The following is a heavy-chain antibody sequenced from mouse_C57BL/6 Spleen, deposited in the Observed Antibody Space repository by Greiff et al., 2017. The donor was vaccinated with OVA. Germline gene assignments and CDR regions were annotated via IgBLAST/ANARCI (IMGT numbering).Heavy chain of an antibody. V-gene: IGHV1-52*01. Sequence: QVQLQQPGAELVRPGSSVKLSCKASGYTFTSYWMHWVKQRPIQGLEWIGNIDPSDSETHYNQKFKDKATLTVDKSSSTAYMQLSSLTSEDSAVYYCARSYNWDWYFDVWGTGTTVTVSS. CDR1: GYTFTSYW. CDR3: ARSYNWDWYFDV. J-gene: IGHJ1*03. D-gene: IGHD4-1*02. CDR2: IDPSDSET.